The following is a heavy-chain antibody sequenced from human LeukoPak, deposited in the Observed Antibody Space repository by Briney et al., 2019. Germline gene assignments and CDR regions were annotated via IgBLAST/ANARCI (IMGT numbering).Heavy chain of an antibody. J-gene: IGHJ4*02. CDR2: IIPILGIA. V-gene: IGHV1-69*04. CDR1: GGTFSSYA. CDR3: ARVVNRGELDY. Sequence: ASVKVSCKASGGTFSSYAISWVRQAPGQGLEWMGRIIPILGIANYAQKFQGRVTITADKSTSTAYKELSSLRSEDTAVYYCARVVNRGELDYWGQGTLVTVSS. D-gene: IGHD3-10*01.